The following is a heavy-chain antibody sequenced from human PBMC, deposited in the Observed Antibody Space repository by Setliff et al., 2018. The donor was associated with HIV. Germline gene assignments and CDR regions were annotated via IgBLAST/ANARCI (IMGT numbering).Heavy chain of an antibody. D-gene: IGHD3-22*01. Sequence: ASVKVSCKASGYTFTSYYMHWVRQAPGQGLEWMGIIYPSGGSTSYAQKFQGRVTMTRDTTTSTVYMQLSSLRSEDTAVYYCATSSVAMIAGGDLDYWGQGTLVTVSS. V-gene: IGHV1-46*01. CDR1: GYTFTSYY. CDR2: IYPSGGST. CDR3: ATSSVAMIAGGDLDY. J-gene: IGHJ4*02.